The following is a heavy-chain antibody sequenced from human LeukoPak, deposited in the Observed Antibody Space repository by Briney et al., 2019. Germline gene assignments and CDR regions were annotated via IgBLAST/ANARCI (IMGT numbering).Heavy chain of an antibody. Sequence: GGSLRLSCAASGFTFSSYAMHWVRQAPGKGLEWVAVISYDGSNKYYADSVKGRFTISRDNSKNTLYLQMNSLRAEDTAVYYCARDHNWGPLVSVDDYWGQGTLVTVSS. D-gene: IGHD3-16*01. V-gene: IGHV3-30-3*01. CDR3: ARDHNWGPLVSVDDY. CDR1: GFTFSSYA. J-gene: IGHJ4*02. CDR2: ISYDGSNK.